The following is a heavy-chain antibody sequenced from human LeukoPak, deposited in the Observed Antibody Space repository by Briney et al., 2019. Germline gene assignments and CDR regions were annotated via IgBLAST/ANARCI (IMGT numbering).Heavy chain of an antibody. J-gene: IGHJ4*02. D-gene: IGHD3-22*01. CDR1: GFTFSSYS. CDR3: ARDEDYYDSSGPWY. CDR2: ISSSSSYI. V-gene: IGHV3-21*01. Sequence: GGSLRLSCAASGFTFSSYSMNWVRQAPGKGLEWVSSISSSSSYIYYADSVKGRFTISRDNAKNSLYLQMNSLRAEDTAVYYCARDEDYYDSSGPWYWGQGTLVTVSS.